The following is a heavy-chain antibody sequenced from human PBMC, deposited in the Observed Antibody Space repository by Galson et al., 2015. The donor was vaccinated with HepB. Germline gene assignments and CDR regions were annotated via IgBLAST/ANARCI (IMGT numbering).Heavy chain of an antibody. CDR2: ISSFSSTM. CDR3: ARDLARPDY. CDR1: GFTFSSYA. V-gene: IGHV3-48*01. J-gene: IGHJ4*02. Sequence: SLRLSCAASGFTFSSYAMHWVRQAPAKGLEWVSYISSFSSTMYYADSVKGRFTISRDNAKNSLYLQMNSLRAEDTAVYYCARDLARPDYWGQGTLVTVSS.